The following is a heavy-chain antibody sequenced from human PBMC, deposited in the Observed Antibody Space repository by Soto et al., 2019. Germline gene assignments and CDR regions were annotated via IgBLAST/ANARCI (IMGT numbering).Heavy chain of an antibody. CDR1: GFTFSSYS. J-gene: IGHJ5*02. V-gene: IGHV3-21*01. D-gene: IGHD2-2*01. Sequence: PGGSLRLSCAASGFTFSSYSMNWVRQAPGKGLEWVSSISSSSSYIYYADSVKGRFTISRDNAKNSLYLQMNSLRAEDTAVYYCAKDALSCSSTSCVVGPFDPWGQGTLVTVS. CDR3: AKDALSCSSTSCVVGPFDP. CDR2: ISSSSSYI.